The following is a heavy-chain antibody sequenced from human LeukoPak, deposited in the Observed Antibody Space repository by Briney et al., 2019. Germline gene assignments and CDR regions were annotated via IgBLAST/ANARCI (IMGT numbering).Heavy chain of an antibody. CDR1: GFSFSTFG. Sequence: GTSLSLSCAASGFSFSTFGMHWVRQAPGKGPEWVAVIWYDGSKKYYIDFAEGRFTISRDNSRNTLYLQMNSLRAEDTAVYYCARYYSHTSAWSEGGLDQWGQGTLVTVSS. V-gene: IGHV3-33*08. CDR3: ARYYSHTSAWSEGGLDQ. CDR2: IWYDGSKK. J-gene: IGHJ4*02. D-gene: IGHD6-19*01.